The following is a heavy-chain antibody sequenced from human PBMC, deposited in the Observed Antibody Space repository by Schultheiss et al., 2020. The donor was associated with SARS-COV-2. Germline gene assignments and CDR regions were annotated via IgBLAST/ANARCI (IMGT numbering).Heavy chain of an antibody. CDR2: ISSSSSYT. CDR1: GFTFSQSR. CDR3: ARSWGELPNAFDI. V-gene: IGHV3-11*03. Sequence: GGSLRLSCVLSGFTFSQSRMHWVRQAPGRGLEWVSYISSSSSYTNYADSVKGRFTISRDNAKNSLYLQMNSLRIEDTAVYFCARSWGELPNAFDIWGQGTMVTVSS. D-gene: IGHD3-16*01. J-gene: IGHJ3*02.